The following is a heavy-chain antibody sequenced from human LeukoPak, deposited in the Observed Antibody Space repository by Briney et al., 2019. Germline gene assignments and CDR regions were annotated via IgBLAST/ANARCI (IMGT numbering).Heavy chain of an antibody. Sequence: GGSLRLSCAASGFTVSNYEMNWVRQAPGKGLEWISYISSGDGAVYYADSVKGRFTISRDNAKNSLYLQMNSLRVEDTAVYYCARYGRLGGNAIDYWGQGILVTVSS. V-gene: IGHV3-48*03. J-gene: IGHJ4*02. D-gene: IGHD4-23*01. CDR3: ARYGRLGGNAIDY. CDR1: GFTVSNYE. CDR2: ISSGDGAV.